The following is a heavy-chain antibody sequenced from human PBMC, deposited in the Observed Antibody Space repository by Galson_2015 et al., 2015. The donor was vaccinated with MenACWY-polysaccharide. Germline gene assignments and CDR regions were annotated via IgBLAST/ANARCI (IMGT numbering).Heavy chain of an antibody. D-gene: IGHD3-9*01. V-gene: IGHV3-30*18. Sequence: SLRLSCAVSGLLFSKYGMLWVRQAPGKGLEWVAALSYDGSETYYADSVMGRFTVSRDNSKNTGYLQMNSLKVEDTAVYHCAKGGYYDILTGYALDYWGLGTLVTVSS. CDR3: AKGGYYDILTGYALDY. CDR2: LSYDGSET. J-gene: IGHJ4*02. CDR1: GLLFSKYG.